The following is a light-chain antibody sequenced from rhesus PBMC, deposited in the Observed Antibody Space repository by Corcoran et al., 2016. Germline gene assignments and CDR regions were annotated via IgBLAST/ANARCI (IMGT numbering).Light chain of an antibody. CDR3: LQHSNWPWT. Sequence: EIVMTQSPATLSLSPGERATLSCRASQSVSSSLAWYQQKPGQAPRLLIYGASSRATDIPDRFSGSGFGTDFTLTISILEPEDVAVYYCLQHSNWPWTFGQGTKVEIK. V-gene: IGKV3-24*01. J-gene: IGKJ1*01. CDR2: GAS. CDR1: QSVSSS.